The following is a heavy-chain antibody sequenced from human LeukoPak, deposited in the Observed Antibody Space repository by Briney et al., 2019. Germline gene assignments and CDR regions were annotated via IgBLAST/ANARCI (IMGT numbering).Heavy chain of an antibody. CDR2: ISACNGNT. CDR1: GYTFTSYG. Sequence: ASMKVSCKASGYTFTSYGISWVRQAPGQGLEWMGWISACNGNTNYAQKVQGRVTMTTDTSTSTDYMKLWSLRSDDTALYYCARMSGDPQFFGVVTFFDYWGQGTLVTVSS. V-gene: IGHV1-18*01. CDR3: ARMSGDPQFFGVVTFFDY. J-gene: IGHJ4*02. D-gene: IGHD3-3*01.